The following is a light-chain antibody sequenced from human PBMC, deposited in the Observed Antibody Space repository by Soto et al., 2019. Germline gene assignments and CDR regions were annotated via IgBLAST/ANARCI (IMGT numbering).Light chain of an antibody. CDR1: SSDIGGYNY. Sequence: QSVLTQPDSVSGSPGQSITISCTGTSSDIGGYNYVSWYQQHQGKVPKLMIFEVSNRPSGVSYRFSGSKSGNTASLTISGLQAEDEADYYCSSYTGSSTLYVFGTGTKLTVL. CDR3: SSYTGSSTLYV. CDR2: EVS. V-gene: IGLV2-14*01. J-gene: IGLJ1*01.